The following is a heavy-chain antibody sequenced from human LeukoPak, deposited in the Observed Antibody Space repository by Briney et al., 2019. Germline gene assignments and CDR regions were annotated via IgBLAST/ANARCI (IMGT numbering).Heavy chain of an antibody. CDR3: ARGLSGYASALGY. D-gene: IGHD6-25*01. CDR1: GFTFSSYW. CDR2: INREGRST. J-gene: IGHJ4*02. Sequence: GGSLRLSCAASGFTFSSYWMHWVRQAPGKGLVWFSRINREGRSTSYAGSVRGRFSISRANANNTLYLQMNSLRAEDTAVYYCARGLSGYASALGYWGQGTLVTVSA. V-gene: IGHV3-74*01.